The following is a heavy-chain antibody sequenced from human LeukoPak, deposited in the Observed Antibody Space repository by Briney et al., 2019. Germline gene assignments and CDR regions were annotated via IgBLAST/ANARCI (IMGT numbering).Heavy chain of an antibody. Sequence: KPSETLSLTCTVSGGSISSYYWSWIRQPPGKGLEWIGYIYYSGSTNYNPSLKSRVTISVDTSKIQFSLKLSYVTSADTAVYYCARYYGSGNYYMDVWGKGTTVTVSS. CDR2: IYYSGST. J-gene: IGHJ6*03. CDR1: GGSISSYY. V-gene: IGHV4-59*01. CDR3: ARYYGSGNYYMDV. D-gene: IGHD3-10*01.